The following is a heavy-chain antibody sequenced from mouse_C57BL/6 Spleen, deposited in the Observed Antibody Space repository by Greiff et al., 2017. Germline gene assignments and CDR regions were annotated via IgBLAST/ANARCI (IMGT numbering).Heavy chain of an antibody. J-gene: IGHJ2*01. Sequence: VQLQQSGPGLVKPSQSLSLTCSVTGYSITSGYYWNWIRQFPGNKLEWMGYISYDGSNNYNPSLKNRISITRDTSKNQFFLKLNSVTTEDTATYYCARDLLTGDDYWGQGTTLTVSS. CDR1: GYSITSGYY. D-gene: IGHD4-1*01. V-gene: IGHV3-6*01. CDR2: ISYDGSN. CDR3: ARDLLTGDDY.